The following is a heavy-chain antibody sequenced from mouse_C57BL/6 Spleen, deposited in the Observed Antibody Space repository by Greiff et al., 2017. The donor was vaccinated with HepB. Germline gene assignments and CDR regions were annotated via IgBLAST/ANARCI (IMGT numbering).Heavy chain of an antibody. V-gene: IGHV5-16*01. CDR1: GFTFSDYY. J-gene: IGHJ4*01. CDR2: INYDGSST. Sequence: EVMLVESEGGLVQPGSSMKLSCTASGFTFSDYYMAWVRQVPEKGLEWVANINYDGSSTYYLDSLKSRFIISRDNAKNIRYLQMSSLKSEDTATYYCAREGTGNYAMDYWGQGTSVTVSA. CDR3: AREGTGNYAMDY. D-gene: IGHD3-3*01.